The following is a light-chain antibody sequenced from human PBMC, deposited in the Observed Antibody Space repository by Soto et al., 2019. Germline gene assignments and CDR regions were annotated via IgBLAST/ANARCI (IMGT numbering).Light chain of an antibody. CDR2: EGN. CDR1: SSDVGSYNL. CDR3: CSYTGGRTHYV. J-gene: IGLJ1*01. Sequence: QSVLTQPASVSGSPGQSITISCTGTSSDVGSYNLVSWYQQRPGKAPKLLIFEGNKRPSGVSDRFSGSKSGNTASLTISGLQAEDDADYFCCSYTGGRTHYVFGLGTKLTVL. V-gene: IGLV2-23*01.